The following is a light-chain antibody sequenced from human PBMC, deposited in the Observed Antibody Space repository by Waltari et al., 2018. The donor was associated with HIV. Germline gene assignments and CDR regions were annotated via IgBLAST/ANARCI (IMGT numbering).Light chain of an antibody. CDR3: QSADSSGTSVV. CDR1: ALPKQS. V-gene: IGLV3-25*03. CDR2: KDS. J-gene: IGLJ2*01. Sequence: SYELTQPPSLSVSPGQTARLTCSGDALPKQSAHGYKQKPGQAPVLVIYKDSERPSGIPERFSGSSSGTTVTLTISGVQAEDEADYYCQSADSSGTSVVFGGGTKLTAL.